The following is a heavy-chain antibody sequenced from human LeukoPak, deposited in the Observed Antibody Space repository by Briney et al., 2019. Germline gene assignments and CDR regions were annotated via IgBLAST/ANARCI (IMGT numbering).Heavy chain of an antibody. CDR2: INTGSSSI. CDR1: RFTFSSYN. J-gene: IGHJ3*02. V-gene: IGHV3-48*04. CDR3: ARDHYQLLYGTDAFDI. Sequence: GGSLRLSCAASRFTFSSYNMNWVRQAPGKGLEWVSFINTGSSSIYYAGSVKGRFTVSRDNAKNSLYLQMNSLRAEDTAVYYCARDHYQLLYGTDAFDIWGQGTMVTVSS. D-gene: IGHD2-2*02.